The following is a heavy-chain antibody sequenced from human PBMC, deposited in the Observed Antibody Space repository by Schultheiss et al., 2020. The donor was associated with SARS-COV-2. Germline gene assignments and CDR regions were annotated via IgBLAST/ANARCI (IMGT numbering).Heavy chain of an antibody. J-gene: IGHJ4*02. CDR2: INHSGST. V-gene: IGHV4-39*07. CDR1: GGSISSGGYY. D-gene: IGHD6-13*01. CDR3: ASYSSSWYDY. Sequence: SETLSLTCTVSGGSISSGGYYWSWIRQPPGKGLEWIGEINHSGSTNYNPSLKSRVTISVDTSKNQFSLKLSSVTAADTAVYYCASYSSSWYDYWGQGTLVTVSS.